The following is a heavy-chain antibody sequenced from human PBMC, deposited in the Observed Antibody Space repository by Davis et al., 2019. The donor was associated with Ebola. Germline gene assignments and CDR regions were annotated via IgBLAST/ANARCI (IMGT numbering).Heavy chain of an antibody. CDR1: GYTFTSYG. CDR3: ARLRITIFGVVIPNWFDP. D-gene: IGHD3-3*01. Sequence: AASVKVSCKASGYTFTSYGISWVRQAPGQGLEWMGWISAYNGNTNHAQKLQGRVTMTTDTSTSTAYMELRSLRSDDTAVYYCARLRITIFGVVIPNWFDPWGQGTLVTVSS. V-gene: IGHV1-18*01. J-gene: IGHJ5*02. CDR2: ISAYNGNT.